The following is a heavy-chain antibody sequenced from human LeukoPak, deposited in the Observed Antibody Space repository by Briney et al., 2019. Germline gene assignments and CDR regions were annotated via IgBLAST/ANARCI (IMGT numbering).Heavy chain of an antibody. V-gene: IGHV1-18*01. Sequence: ASVKVSCKASGYTFTSYGISWVRQAPGQGLEWMGWISAYNGNTNYAQKLQGRVTMTTDTSTSTAYMELRSLRSDDTAVYYCARDGRMEQLVISNWFDPWGQGTLVTVSS. D-gene: IGHD6-6*01. CDR2: ISAYNGNT. CDR1: GYTFTSYG. J-gene: IGHJ5*02. CDR3: ARDGRMEQLVISNWFDP.